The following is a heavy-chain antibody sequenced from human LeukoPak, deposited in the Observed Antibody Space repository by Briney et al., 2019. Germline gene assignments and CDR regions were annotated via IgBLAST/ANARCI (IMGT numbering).Heavy chain of an antibody. D-gene: IGHD2-15*01. J-gene: IGHJ6*02. V-gene: IGHV1-8*01. CDR3: ARGRDCSGGSWYSETDYYYGMDV. CDR1: GYTFTSYD. CDR2: MNPNSGNT. Sequence: ASVKVSCKASGYTFTSYDINWVRQATGQGLEWMGWMNPNSGNTGYAQKFQGRVTMTMNTSISTAYMELSGLRYEDKAVYYCARGRDCSGGSWYSETDYYYGMDVWGQGTTVTVSS.